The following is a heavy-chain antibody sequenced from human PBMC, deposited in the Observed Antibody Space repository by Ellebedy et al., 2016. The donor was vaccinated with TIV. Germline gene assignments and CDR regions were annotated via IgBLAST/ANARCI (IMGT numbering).Heavy chain of an antibody. CDR1: GFTFNNYG. J-gene: IGHJ4*02. Sequence: GESLKISCAASGFTFNNYGIHWVRLAPGKGLEWVAVTNYDGSDKLYADSVKGRFTISRNNSNNTVFLHMDSLSAEDTALYYCAKDAAKWELSRVDFWGRGTQVTVSS. V-gene: IGHV3-33*06. D-gene: IGHD1-26*01. CDR3: AKDAAKWELSRVDF. CDR2: TNYDGSDK.